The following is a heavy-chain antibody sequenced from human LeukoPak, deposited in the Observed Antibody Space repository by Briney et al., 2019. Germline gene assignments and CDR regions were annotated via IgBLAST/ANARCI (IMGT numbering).Heavy chain of an antibody. Sequence: PGGSLRLSCAASGFTFSNYAMHWVRQAPGKGLEWVAVISNDGSIKYYADSVKGRFTISRDNAKNSLYLQMNSLRAEDTAVYYCARDPDLGYGFVAFDIWGQGTMVTVSS. V-gene: IGHV3-30-3*01. J-gene: IGHJ3*02. CDR1: GFTFSNYA. D-gene: IGHD6-13*01. CDR3: ARDPDLGYGFVAFDI. CDR2: ISNDGSIK.